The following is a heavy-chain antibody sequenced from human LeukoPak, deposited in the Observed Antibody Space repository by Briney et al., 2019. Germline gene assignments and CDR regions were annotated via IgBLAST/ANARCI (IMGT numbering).Heavy chain of an antibody. CDR3: AKDGTRQWLVNAFDI. Sequence: GGSLRLSCAASGFTFDDYAMHWVRQAPGKGLEWVSGISWNSGSIGYADSVKGRFTISRDNAKNSLYLQMNSLRAEDTALYYCAKDGTRQWLVNAFDIWGQGTMVTVSS. J-gene: IGHJ3*02. CDR2: ISWNSGSI. CDR1: GFTFDDYA. V-gene: IGHV3-9*01. D-gene: IGHD6-19*01.